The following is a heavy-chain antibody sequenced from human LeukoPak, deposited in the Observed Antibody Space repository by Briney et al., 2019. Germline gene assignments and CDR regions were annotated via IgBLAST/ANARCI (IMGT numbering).Heavy chain of an antibody. CDR3: ARVVVGASFDY. V-gene: IGHV4-59*01. CDR2: IYYSGST. J-gene: IGHJ4*02. D-gene: IGHD1-26*01. CDR1: GGSISSYY. Sequence: SETLSLTCTVSGGSISSYYWSWIRQPPGKGLEWIGYIYYSGSTNYNPSLKSRVTISVDTSKNQFSLKLSSVTATDTAVYYCARVVVGASFDYWGQGTLVTVSS.